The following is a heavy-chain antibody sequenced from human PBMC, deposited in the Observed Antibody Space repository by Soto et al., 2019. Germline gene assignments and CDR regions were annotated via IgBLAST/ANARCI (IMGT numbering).Heavy chain of an antibody. V-gene: IGHV4-30-2*01. J-gene: IGHJ4*02. CDR2: IFHNGGT. CDR3: ARLDGYNSFDF. D-gene: IGHD5-12*01. Sequence: QIHLQESGSGLVKPSETLSLTCAVSGYSISSGAYYWSWIRQPQGKGLEWIGYIFHNGGTYYNPSLESRITISLDRSKNQFSLEVCAVTAADTVLYYCARLDGYNSFDFWGQGTLVTVSS. CDR1: GYSISSGAYY.